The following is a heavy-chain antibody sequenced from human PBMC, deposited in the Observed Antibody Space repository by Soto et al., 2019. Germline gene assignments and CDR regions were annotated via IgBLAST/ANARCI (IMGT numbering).Heavy chain of an antibody. V-gene: IGHV3-66*01. CDR3: ANLLYGSEYYFDY. CDR1: GFTVSSNY. Sequence: PGGSLRLSCAASGFTVSSNYMSWVRQAPGKGLEWVSVIYSGGSTYYADSVKGRFTISRDNSKNTLYLQMSSLRAEDTAVYYCANLLYGSEYYFDYWGQGTLVTVPQ. D-gene: IGHD3-10*01. CDR2: IYSGGST. J-gene: IGHJ4*02.